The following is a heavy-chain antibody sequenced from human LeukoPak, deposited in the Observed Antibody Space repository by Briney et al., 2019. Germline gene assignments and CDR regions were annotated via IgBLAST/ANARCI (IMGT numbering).Heavy chain of an antibody. D-gene: IGHD1-26*01. J-gene: IGHJ6*03. Sequence: ASVKVSCKASGYTFTGYYMHWARQAPGQGLEWMGWINPNSGGTNYAQKFQGRVTMTRDTSISTAYMELSRLRSDDTAVYYCARDRGSYHHYYYYYYMDVWGKGTTVTVSS. CDR1: GYTFTGYY. CDR3: ARDRGSYHHYYYYYYMDV. V-gene: IGHV1-2*02. CDR2: INPNSGGT.